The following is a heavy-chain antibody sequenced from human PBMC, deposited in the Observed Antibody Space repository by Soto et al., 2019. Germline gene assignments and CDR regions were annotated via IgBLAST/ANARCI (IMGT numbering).Heavy chain of an antibody. V-gene: IGHV3-30*18. Sequence: QVQLVESGGGVVQPGRSLRLSCAASGFTFSPYGMHWVRQAPGKGREWVAVTSYDGSNKYYTDSVKGRFTISRDNSKNTLYLQMNSLRAEDTAVYYCAKQVTPHSSGWPDAFDIWGQGTMVTVSS. CDR2: TSYDGSNK. CDR3: AKQVTPHSSGWPDAFDI. CDR1: GFTFSPYG. D-gene: IGHD6-19*01. J-gene: IGHJ3*02.